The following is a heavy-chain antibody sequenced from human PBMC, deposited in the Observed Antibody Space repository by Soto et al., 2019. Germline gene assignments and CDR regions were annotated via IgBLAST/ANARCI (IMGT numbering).Heavy chain of an antibody. V-gene: IGHV3-7*01. CDR3: ARGNWNDCYGFDV. D-gene: IGHD1-20*01. Sequence: GGPLSLSGAPLDLTFDKYYLTWVRRAPGRGPEWVANIKPDGSEQYYVDSVKGRFTISRDNANISLYLQMNSLRAEDTALYFCARGNWNDCYGFDVWGQGTKVTVSS. CDR1: DLTFDKYY. CDR2: IKPDGSEQ. J-gene: IGHJ6*02.